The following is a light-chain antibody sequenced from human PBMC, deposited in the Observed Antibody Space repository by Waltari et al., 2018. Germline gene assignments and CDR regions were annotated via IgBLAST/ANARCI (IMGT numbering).Light chain of an antibody. Sequence: QSALTQPASMSGSPGQSITVSCTGTSSDFGNYDLVSWYQQFPGKAPKLIIYECTERPSGISSRFSGSKSGNTAFLTISGLQAEDEADYHCCSYGGPSSWVFGGGTKLTVL. CDR2: ECT. V-gene: IGLV2-23*01. CDR1: SSDFGNYDL. CDR3: CSYGGPSSWV. J-gene: IGLJ3*02.